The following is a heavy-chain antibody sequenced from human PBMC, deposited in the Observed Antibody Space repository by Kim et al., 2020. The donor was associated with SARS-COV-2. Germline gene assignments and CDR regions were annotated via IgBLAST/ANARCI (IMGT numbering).Heavy chain of an antibody. CDR3: ARGRYIWDV. D-gene: IGHD3-9*01. Sequence: DTYYPDSVKGRFTISRENAKNSLYLQMNSLSAGDTAVYYCARGRYIWDVWGQGTTVTVSS. J-gene: IGHJ6*02. V-gene: IGHV3-13*01. CDR2: DT.